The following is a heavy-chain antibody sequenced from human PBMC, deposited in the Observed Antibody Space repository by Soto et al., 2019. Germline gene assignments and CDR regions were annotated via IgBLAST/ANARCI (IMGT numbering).Heavy chain of an antibody. D-gene: IGHD2-15*01. CDR3: ARVDVVVAADAFDI. CDR1: EFTFSTFG. V-gene: IGHV3-33*01. J-gene: IGHJ3*02. Sequence: QVQLVESGGGVVQPGRSLRLSCAASEFTFSTFGMHWVRRAPGKGLEWVAVIYYDGSNEYYADSVKGRFTISRDNSKNTLYLQMNSLRAEDTAVYYCARVDVVVAADAFDIWGQGTMVTVSS. CDR2: IYYDGSNE.